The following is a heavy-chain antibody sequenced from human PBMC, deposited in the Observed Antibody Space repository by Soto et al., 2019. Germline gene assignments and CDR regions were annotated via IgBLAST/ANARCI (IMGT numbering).Heavy chain of an antibody. V-gene: IGHV3-11*01. CDR2: ISSSGSTI. D-gene: IGHD6-13*01. Sequence: PGGSLRLSCAASGFTFSDYYMSWIRQATGKGLEWVSYISSSGSTIYYADSVKGRFTISRDNAKNSLYLQMNSLRAEDTAVYYCSIAAAGTPFTFYYWGQGTLVTVSS. J-gene: IGHJ4*02. CDR3: SIAAAGTPFTFYY. CDR1: GFTFSDYY.